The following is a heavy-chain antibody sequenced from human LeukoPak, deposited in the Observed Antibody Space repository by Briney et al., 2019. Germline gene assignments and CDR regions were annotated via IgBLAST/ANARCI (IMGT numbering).Heavy chain of an antibody. CDR2: IIPIFGTA. J-gene: IGHJ4*02. CDR1: GGTFSSYA. D-gene: IGHD2-2*01. CDR3: ASRLGYCSSTSCHSPFDY. Sequence: SVKVSCKASGGTFSSYAISWVRQAPGQGLEWMGGIIPIFGTANYAQKFQGRVTITTDESTSTAYMELSSLRSEDTAVYYCASRLGYCSSTSCHSPFDYWGQGTLVTVSS. V-gene: IGHV1-69*05.